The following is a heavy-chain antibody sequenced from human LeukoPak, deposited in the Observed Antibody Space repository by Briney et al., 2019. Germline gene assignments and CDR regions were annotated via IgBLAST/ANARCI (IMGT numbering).Heavy chain of an antibody. J-gene: IGHJ4*02. V-gene: IGHV3-23*01. Sequence: PGGSLRLSCAASGFTFSSYAMSWVRQAPGKGLEWVSAISGSGGSTYYADSVKGRFTISRDNSKTTLYLQMNSLRAEDTAVYYCAKGGLTFGGPIHTLPFDYWGQGTLVTVSS. CDR2: ISGSGGST. CDR1: GFTFSSYA. D-gene: IGHD3-16*01. CDR3: AKGGLTFGGPIHTLPFDY.